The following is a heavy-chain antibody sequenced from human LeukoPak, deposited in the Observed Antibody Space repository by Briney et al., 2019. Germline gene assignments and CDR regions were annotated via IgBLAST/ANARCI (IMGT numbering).Heavy chain of an antibody. CDR2: ITSSGSAI. Sequence: GGSLRLSCAASGFTFSSYEMNWVRQAPGKGLEWVSYITSSGSAIYYADSAKGRFTISRDNAKNSLYLQMNSLRDEDTAVYYCARDHGSDWHYFDYWGQGTLVTVSS. V-gene: IGHV3-48*03. D-gene: IGHD6-19*01. CDR1: GFTFSSYE. CDR3: ARDHGSDWHYFDY. J-gene: IGHJ4*02.